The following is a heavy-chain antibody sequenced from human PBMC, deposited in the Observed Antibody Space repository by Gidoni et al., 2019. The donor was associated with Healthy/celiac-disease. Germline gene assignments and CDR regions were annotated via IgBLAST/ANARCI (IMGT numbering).Heavy chain of an antibody. CDR2: IYYSGST. J-gene: IGHJ4*02. Sequence: GLEWIGSIYYSGSTYYNPSLKSRVTISVDTSKNQFSLKLSSVTAADTAVYYCARLEERHFDYWGQGTLVTVSS. CDR3: ARLEERHFDY. V-gene: IGHV4-39*01.